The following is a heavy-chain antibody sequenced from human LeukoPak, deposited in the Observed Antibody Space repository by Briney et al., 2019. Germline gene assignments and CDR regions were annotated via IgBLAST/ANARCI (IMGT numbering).Heavy chain of an antibody. CDR3: AKGGWGWYLDY. D-gene: IGHD6-19*01. J-gene: IGHJ4*02. Sequence: GGSLRLSCVASGFTFHSYAMTWVRQAPGKGLEWVSGISDSGESTNYADSVKGRFSISRDNSKNTLYLQMSSLRAEDTAVYYCAKGGWGWYLDYWGQGTLVTVSS. CDR1: GFTFHSYA. V-gene: IGHV3-23*01. CDR2: ISDSGEST.